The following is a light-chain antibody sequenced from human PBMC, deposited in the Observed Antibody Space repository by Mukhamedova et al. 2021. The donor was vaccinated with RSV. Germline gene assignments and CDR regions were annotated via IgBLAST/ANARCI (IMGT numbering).Light chain of an antibody. Sequence: GGNNIGSKNVHWYQQKPGQAPVLVTHRDSNRPSGIPERSSGSNSGNTATLTISRAQAGDEADYYCQVWDSSTVVFGGGTKLTVL. CDR1: NIGSKN. CDR3: QVWDSSTVV. J-gene: IGLJ2*01. CDR2: RDS. V-gene: IGLV3-9*01.